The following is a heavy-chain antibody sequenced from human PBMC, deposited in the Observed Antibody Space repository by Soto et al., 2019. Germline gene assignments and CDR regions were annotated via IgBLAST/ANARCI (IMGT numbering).Heavy chain of an antibody. Sequence: NPSETLSLTCTVSGGSISSYYWSWIRQPPGKGLEWIGYIYYSGSTNYNPSLKSRVTISVDTSKNQFSLKLSSVTAADTAVYYCASVTDGYDTGAYFDYWGQGTLVTVSS. V-gene: IGHV4-59*01. CDR2: IYYSGST. CDR1: GGSISSYY. CDR3: ASVTDGYDTGAYFDY. D-gene: IGHD5-12*01. J-gene: IGHJ4*02.